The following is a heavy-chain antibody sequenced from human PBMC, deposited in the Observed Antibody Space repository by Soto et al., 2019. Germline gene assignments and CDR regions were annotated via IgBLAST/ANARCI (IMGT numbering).Heavy chain of an antibody. D-gene: IGHD1-26*01. Sequence: SETLSLTCTVSGDSISSYYWSWIRQPAGKGLEWIGRIYSSGSTNYNPSLKSRVSMSVDTSKNQFSLKLSSVTAADTAVYYCARDSQKVGTTRLYFGLWGRGTMVTVYS. CDR1: GDSISSYY. CDR2: IYSSGST. CDR3: ARDSQKVGTTRLYFGL. V-gene: IGHV4-4*07. J-gene: IGHJ2*01.